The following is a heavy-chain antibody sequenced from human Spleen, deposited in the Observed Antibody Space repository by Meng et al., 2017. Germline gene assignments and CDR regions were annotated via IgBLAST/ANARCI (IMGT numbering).Heavy chain of an antibody. CDR3: ARDEDISAAGKLFGDY. CDR2: INGGNGNK. D-gene: IGHD6-13*01. Sequence: VHAVQSGAEVKKPGASMKVSGKAPGYTFTSYASHWVRQPPGQRLEGMGWINGGNGNKKYAQKFQRRVTITRDTSASMAYMELSSLRSEDTAVYYCARDEDISAAGKLFGDYWGQGTLVTVSS. V-gene: IGHV1-3*01. CDR1: GYTFTSYA. J-gene: IGHJ4*02.